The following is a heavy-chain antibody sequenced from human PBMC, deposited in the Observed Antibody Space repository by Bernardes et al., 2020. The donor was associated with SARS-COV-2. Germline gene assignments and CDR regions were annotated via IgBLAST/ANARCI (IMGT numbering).Heavy chain of an antibody. CDR1: RFTFSTYT. CDR2: ISSSGSFR. Sequence: GGSLRLSCAASRFTFSTYTMNWVRQAPGKGLEWVSSISSSGSFRYHADSVKGRFTISRDNAKNSVFLQMDRLRGDDTGIYYCTRGGDCGGTRCPSPMDVWGQGTTVNVSS. CDR3: TRGGDCGGTRCPSPMDV. D-gene: IGHD2-21*01. J-gene: IGHJ6*02. V-gene: IGHV3-21*06.